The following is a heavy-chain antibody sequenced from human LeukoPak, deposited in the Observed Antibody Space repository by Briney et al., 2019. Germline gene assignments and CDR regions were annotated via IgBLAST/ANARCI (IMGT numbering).Heavy chain of an antibody. J-gene: IGHJ4*02. CDR1: GGSVSGYY. V-gene: IGHV4-59*02. CDR2: VYYSGST. CDR3: ARIHRYCSGGACYVLDN. Sequence: SETLSLTCVVSGGSVSGYYWGWIRQPPGRGLEWIGYVYYSGSTNYNPSFKSRITIPVDTSRDQFSLQLGSVTAADTAVYYCARIHRYCSGGACYVLDNWGQGTLVAVSS. D-gene: IGHD2-15*01.